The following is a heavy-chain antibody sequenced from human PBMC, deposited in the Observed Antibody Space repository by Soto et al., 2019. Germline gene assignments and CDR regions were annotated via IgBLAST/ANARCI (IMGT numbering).Heavy chain of an antibody. CDR3: ARGGVV. CDR1: GFTFSSYS. D-gene: IGHD2-8*01. CDR2: ISERGITT. Sequence: PGGSLRLSCAASGFTFSSYSMNWVRQAPGRGLEWISLISERGITTTYADSVRSRFTVSRDNAQSSLYLQMDRLTVEDTGVYYCARGGVVWGRGVLVTVPS. J-gene: IGHJ4*02. V-gene: IGHV3-48*04.